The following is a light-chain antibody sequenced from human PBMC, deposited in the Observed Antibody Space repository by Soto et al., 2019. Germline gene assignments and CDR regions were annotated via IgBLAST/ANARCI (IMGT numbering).Light chain of an antibody. V-gene: IGKV3-15*01. Sequence: EVVIRQSPATLSVSPGEGANLSCRASQGIGDTLAWYQHKPGQTPRLLIYDTSTRAAGVPTRFSGSRSGAEFTLTINSLQSEDFAVYYCQPYNNWPLTFGGGTKVDIK. CDR1: QGIGDT. CDR3: QPYNNWPLT. CDR2: DTS. J-gene: IGKJ4*01.